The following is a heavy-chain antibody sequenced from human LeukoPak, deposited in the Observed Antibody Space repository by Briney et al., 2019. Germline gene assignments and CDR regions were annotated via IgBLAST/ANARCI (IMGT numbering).Heavy chain of an antibody. CDR1: GFTFSSYW. CDR2: IKQDGSEK. J-gene: IGHJ4*02. CDR3: ARPRGYSYGYGFDY. V-gene: IGHV3-7*01. D-gene: IGHD5-18*01. Sequence: GGSLRLSCAASGFTFSSYWMSWVRQAPGKGLEWVANIKQDGSEKYYVDSVKGRFTISRDNAKNSLYLQMNSLRAEDTAVYYCARPRGYSYGYGFDYWGQGTLVTVSS.